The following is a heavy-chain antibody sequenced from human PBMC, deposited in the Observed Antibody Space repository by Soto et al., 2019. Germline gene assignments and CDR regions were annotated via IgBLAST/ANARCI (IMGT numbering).Heavy chain of an antibody. J-gene: IGHJ3*02. V-gene: IGHV3-30-3*01. CDR2: ISYDGSNK. Sequence: GGSLRLSCAASGFTFSSYAMHWVRQAPGKGLEWVAVISYDGSNKYYADSVKGRFTISRDNSKNTLYLQMNSLRAEDTAVYYCARVQRSGGSRNAFDIWGQGTMVTVSS. CDR1: GFTFSSYA. CDR3: ARVQRSGGSRNAFDI. D-gene: IGHD2-15*01.